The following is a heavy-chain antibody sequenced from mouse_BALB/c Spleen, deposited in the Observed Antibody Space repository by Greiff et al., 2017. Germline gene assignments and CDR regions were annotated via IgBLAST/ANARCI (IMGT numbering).Heavy chain of an antibody. CDR3: ARPYDYDGHWYFDV. CDR1: GYTFTDYA. D-gene: IGHD2-4*01. CDR2: ISTYYGDA. Sequence: QVQLKQSGAELVRPGVSVKISCKGSGYTFTDYAMHWVKQSHAKSLEWIGVISTYYGDASYNQKFKGKATMTVDKSSSTAYMELARLTSEDSAIYYCARPYDYDGHWYFDVWGAGTTVTVSS. J-gene: IGHJ1*01. V-gene: IGHV1S137*01.